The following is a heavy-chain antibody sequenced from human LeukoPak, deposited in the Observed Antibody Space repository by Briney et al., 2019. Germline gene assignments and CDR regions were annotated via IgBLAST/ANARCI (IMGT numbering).Heavy chain of an antibody. CDR1: GGSISNYY. J-gene: IGHJ4*02. Sequence: ASETLSLTCTVSGGSISNYYWSWIRQPPGKGLEWIGHVYFSGTSSYNPSLKSRVTISADTSKNQFSLKLISVTAADTAVYFCARRRMIRGVIIFDYWGPGALVTVSS. CDR3: ARRRMIRGVIIFDY. D-gene: IGHD3-10*01. V-gene: IGHV4-59*01. CDR2: VYFSGTS.